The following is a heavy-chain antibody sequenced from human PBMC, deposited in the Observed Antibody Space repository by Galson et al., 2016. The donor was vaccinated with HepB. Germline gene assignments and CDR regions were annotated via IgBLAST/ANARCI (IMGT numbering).Heavy chain of an antibody. D-gene: IGHD3-16*01. CDR1: GFTFSDSA. CDR2: IRSKANNYAT. Sequence: SLRLSCAASGFTFSDSAMHWVRQASGKGLEWVGRIRSKANNYATAYAASVKGRFTISRDDSQNTAYLQMNSLKTEDTAVYYCTRRKGKMYYFDYWGQGTLVTVSS. J-gene: IGHJ4*02. V-gene: IGHV3-73*01. CDR3: TRRKGKMYYFDY.